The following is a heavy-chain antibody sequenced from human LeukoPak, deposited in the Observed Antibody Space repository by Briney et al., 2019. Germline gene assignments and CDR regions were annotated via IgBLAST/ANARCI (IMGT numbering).Heavy chain of an antibody. CDR1: GGSISSTIYY. D-gene: IGHD2-21*02. V-gene: IGHV4-39*07. Sequence: PSETLSLTCTVSGGSISSTIYYWGWIRQPPGKGLEWIGSIYYRGSTYYNPSLKSRVAISVDTSKNQFSLKLSSVTAADTAVYYCARTIVVVTAIGPRDYYYYYYMDVWGKGTTVTVSS. J-gene: IGHJ6*03. CDR2: IYYRGST. CDR3: ARTIVVVTAIGPRDYYYYYYMDV.